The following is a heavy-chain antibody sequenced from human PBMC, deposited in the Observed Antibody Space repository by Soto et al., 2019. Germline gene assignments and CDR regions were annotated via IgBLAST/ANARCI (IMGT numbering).Heavy chain of an antibody. J-gene: IGHJ4*02. V-gene: IGHV3-21*01. D-gene: IGHD3-10*01. CDR3: SRSPEVGFRVDY. CDR1: GFPFSAYN. CDR2: ITVGSSHI. Sequence: GGSLRLSCTGSGFPFSAYNINCVRQAPGKGLEGVSSITVGSSHIYQPNSMKGRFTITRDDAKNSLYLQIDSLRDEDTALYYCSRSPEVGFRVDYWGQGTLVTVSS.